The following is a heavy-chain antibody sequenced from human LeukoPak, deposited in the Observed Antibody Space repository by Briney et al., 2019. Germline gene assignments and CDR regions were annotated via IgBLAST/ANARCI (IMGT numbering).Heavy chain of an antibody. V-gene: IGHV1-46*01. J-gene: IGHJ4*02. CDR3: ARGGGYYDSSGYYDPFDY. CDR2: INPSGGST. Sequence: ASVGVSCKASGGTFSSYAISWVRQAPGQGREGMGIINPSGGSTSYAQKFQGRVTMTRDTSTSTVYMELSSLRSEDTAVYYCARGGGYYDSSGYYDPFDYWGQGTLVTVSS. D-gene: IGHD3-22*01. CDR1: GGTFSSYA.